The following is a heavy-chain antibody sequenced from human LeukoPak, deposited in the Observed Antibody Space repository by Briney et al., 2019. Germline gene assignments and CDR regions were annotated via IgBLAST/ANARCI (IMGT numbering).Heavy chain of an antibody. CDR3: ARDHTPTVTMYFDD. V-gene: IGHV3-21*01. D-gene: IGHD4-17*01. Sequence: GGSLRLSCAASGFTFSSYSMNWVRQAPGKGLEWVSSISSSSSYIYYADSVKGRFTISRDNSKNTLYLQMNSLRAEDTAVYYCARDHTPTVTMYFDDWGQGTLVTVSS. CDR2: ISSSSSYI. J-gene: IGHJ4*02. CDR1: GFTFSSYS.